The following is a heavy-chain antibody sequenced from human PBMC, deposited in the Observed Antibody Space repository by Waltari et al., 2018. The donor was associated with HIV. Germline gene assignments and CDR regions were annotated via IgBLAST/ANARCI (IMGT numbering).Heavy chain of an antibody. Sequence: AQLVDSGGGAFQPGRSLRRSCAASGCTFRSYGPHWVRQAPGKGLEWVAVISYDGSNKYYADSVKGRFTISRDNSKNTLYLQMNSLRAEDTAVYYCAKDLGYGDYVAAFDIWGQGTMVTVSS. J-gene: IGHJ3*02. CDR3: AKDLGYGDYVAAFDI. D-gene: IGHD4-17*01. V-gene: IGHV3-30*18. CDR2: ISYDGSNK. CDR1: GCTFRSYG.